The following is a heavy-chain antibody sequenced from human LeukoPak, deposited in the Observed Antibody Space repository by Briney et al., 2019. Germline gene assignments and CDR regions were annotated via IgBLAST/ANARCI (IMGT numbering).Heavy chain of an antibody. CDR2: IYWNDDK. CDR3: ALGAYDFWSGYRFDP. D-gene: IGHD3-3*01. Sequence: SGPTLVNPTQTLTLTCTFSGFSLSTSGVGVGWIRQPPGKALEWLALIYWNDDKRYSPSLKSRLTITKDTSKNQVVLTIPNMDPVDTATYYCALGAYDFWSGYRFDPWGQGTLVTVCS. V-gene: IGHV2-5*01. CDR1: GFSLSTSGVG. J-gene: IGHJ5*02.